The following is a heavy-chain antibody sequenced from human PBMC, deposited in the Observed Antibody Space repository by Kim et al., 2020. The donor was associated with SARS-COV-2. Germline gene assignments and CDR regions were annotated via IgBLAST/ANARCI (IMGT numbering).Heavy chain of an antibody. V-gene: IGHV4-59*08. CDR2: IYYSGNSGST. CDR3: ARRDCSSRRCFYWYFDL. D-gene: IGHD2-2*01. J-gene: IGHJ2*01. CDR1: DGSISSYY. Sequence: SETLSLTCTVSDGSISSYYWSWIRQPPGKGLEWIGYIYYSGNSGSTNYNPSLKSRVTISVDTSKSQFSLKLSSVTATDTAVYYCARRDCSSRRCFYWYFDLWGRGTLVTVSS.